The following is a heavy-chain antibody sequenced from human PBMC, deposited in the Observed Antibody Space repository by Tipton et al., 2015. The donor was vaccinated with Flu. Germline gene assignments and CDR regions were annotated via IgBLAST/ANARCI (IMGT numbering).Heavy chain of an antibody. J-gene: IGHJ3*02. CDR1: GGSISSGSYY. D-gene: IGHD3-22*01. Sequence: TLSLTCTVSGGSISSGSYYWSWIRQPAGKGLEWIGRTYTSGSTNYNPSLKSRVTISVDTSKNQFSLKLSSVTAADTAVYYCAREGFDSSGYRAGDAFDIWGQGTVVTVSS. V-gene: IGHV4-61*02. CDR3: AREGFDSSGYRAGDAFDI. CDR2: TYTSGST.